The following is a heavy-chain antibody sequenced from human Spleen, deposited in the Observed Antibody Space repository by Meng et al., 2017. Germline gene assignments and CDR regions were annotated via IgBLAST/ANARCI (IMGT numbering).Heavy chain of an antibody. CDR2: INHSGST. D-gene: IGHD3-10*01. J-gene: IGHJ5*02. CDR3: ARNYYGSGSYLWFDP. V-gene: IGHV4-34*01. CDR1: GGSFSGYY. Sequence: GSLRLSCAVYGGSFSGYYWSWIRQPPGKGLEWIGEINHSGSTNYNPSLKSRVTISVDTSKNQFSLKLSSVTAADTAVYYCARNYYGSGSYLWFDPWGQGTLVTVSS.